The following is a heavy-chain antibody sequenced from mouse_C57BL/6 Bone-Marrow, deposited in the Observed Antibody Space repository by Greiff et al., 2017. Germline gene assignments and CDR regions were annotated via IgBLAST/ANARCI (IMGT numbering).Heavy chain of an antibody. CDR1: GFTFSDYY. Sequence: EVKLVESEGGLVQPGSSMKLSCTASGFTFSDYYMAWVRQVPEKGLEWVANINYDGSSTYYLDSLKSRFIISRDNAKNILYLQMSSLKSEDTATYYGARSHYYGSRYYFDYGGQGTTLTVSS. V-gene: IGHV5-16*01. D-gene: IGHD1-1*01. CDR2: INYDGSST. CDR3: ARSHYYGSRYYFDY. J-gene: IGHJ2*01.